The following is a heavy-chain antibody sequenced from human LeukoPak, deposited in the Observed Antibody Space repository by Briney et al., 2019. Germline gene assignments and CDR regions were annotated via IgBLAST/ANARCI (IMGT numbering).Heavy chain of an antibody. D-gene: IGHD6-6*01. Sequence: PGGSLRLSCAASGFTFSSYAMSWVRQAPGKGLEWVSSISGSGGSTYQADSVKGRFTISRDNSKNTLYLQMDSLRAEDTAVYYCANTHCDSSPIVWNFWGQGTLVTVSS. CDR2: ISGSGGST. J-gene: IGHJ4*02. CDR3: ANTHCDSSPIVWNF. V-gene: IGHV3-23*01. CDR1: GFTFSSYA.